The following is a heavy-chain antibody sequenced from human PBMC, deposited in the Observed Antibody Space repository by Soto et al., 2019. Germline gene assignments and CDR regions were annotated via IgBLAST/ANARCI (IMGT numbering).Heavy chain of an antibody. CDR1: GFSLSTSGVG. CDR3: AHSSLRYFDWLLFRDAFDI. D-gene: IGHD3-9*01. J-gene: IGHJ3*02. V-gene: IGHV2-5*02. Sequence: SGPTLVNPTQTLTLTCTFSGFSLSTSGVGVGWIRQPPEKALEWLALIYWDDDKRYSPSLKSRLTITKDTSKNQVVLTMTNMDPVDTATYYCAHSSLRYFDWLLFRDAFDIWGQGTMVTVSS. CDR2: IYWDDDK.